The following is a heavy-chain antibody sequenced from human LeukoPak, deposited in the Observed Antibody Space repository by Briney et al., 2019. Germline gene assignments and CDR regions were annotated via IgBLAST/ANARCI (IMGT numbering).Heavy chain of an antibody. CDR1: GTIVSTNY. J-gene: IGHJ4*02. D-gene: IGHD3/OR15-3a*01. CDR3: VREDLGVEY. V-gene: IGHV3-53*01. Sequence: PGGSLRLSCVSSGTIVSTNYMQWVHQAPGKGLECVSLLYMNENTYYADSVKGRFTISRDSSRNTLFLQMSNLRAEDTAVYYCVREDLGVEYWGQGTLVTVSS. CDR2: LYMNENT.